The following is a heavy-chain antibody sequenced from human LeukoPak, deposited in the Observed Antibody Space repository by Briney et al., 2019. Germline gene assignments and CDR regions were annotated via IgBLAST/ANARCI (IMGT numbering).Heavy chain of an antibody. J-gene: IGHJ4*02. D-gene: IGHD3-10*01. V-gene: IGHV3-48*04. Sequence: GGSLRLSCAASGFTFSSYSMNWVRQAPGKGLEWVSYISSSSSTIYYADSVKGRFTISRDNAKNSLYLQMNSLRAEDTAVYYCARAQGDYGSGSYCDYWGQGTLVTVSS. CDR1: GFTFSSYS. CDR3: ARAQGDYGSGSYCDY. CDR2: ISSSSSTI.